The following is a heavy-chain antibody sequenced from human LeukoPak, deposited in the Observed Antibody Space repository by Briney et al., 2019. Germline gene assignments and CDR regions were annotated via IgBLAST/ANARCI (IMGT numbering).Heavy chain of an antibody. CDR1: GFXFSSYG. CDR3: AKDRLAQSGNSYGYDYFDY. D-gene: IGHD5-18*01. V-gene: IGHV3-30*18. J-gene: IGHJ4*02. CDR2: ISYAGNNQ. Sequence: PGGSLRLSCAASGFXFSSYGIHWVRQAPGKGLKWVAAISYAGNNQFYEDSVKGRFTISRDNSKNTLYLQMNSPQPEDTAVCFCAKDRLAQSGNSYGYDYFDYWGQGTLVTVSS.